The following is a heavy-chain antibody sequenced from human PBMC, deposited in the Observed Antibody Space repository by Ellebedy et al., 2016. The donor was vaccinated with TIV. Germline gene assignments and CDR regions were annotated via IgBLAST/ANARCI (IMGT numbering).Heavy chain of an antibody. CDR3: ARGRSGTYIHHAFDY. Sequence: PGGSLRLSCAASGFTFSNYAMSWVRQAPGKGLEWVSGFGVSGDSTYYAESVQGRFTCSRDNSMNTLYLQMNSLRVEDTAIYYCARGRSGTYIHHAFDYWGQGTLVTVSS. J-gene: IGHJ4*02. D-gene: IGHD1-14*01. CDR1: GFTFSNYA. CDR2: FGVSGDST. V-gene: IGHV3-23*01.